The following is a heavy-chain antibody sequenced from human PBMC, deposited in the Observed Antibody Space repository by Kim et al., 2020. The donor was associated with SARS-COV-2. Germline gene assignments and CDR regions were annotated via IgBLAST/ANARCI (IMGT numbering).Heavy chain of an antibody. V-gene: IGHV1-69*13. CDR1: GGTFSSYA. Sequence: SVKVSCKASGGTFSSYAISWVRQAPGQGLEWMGGIIPIFGTANYAQKFQGRVTITADESTSTAYMELSSLRSEDTAVYYCARVYCSSTSCYLLSSAFDIWGQGTMVTVSS. J-gene: IGHJ3*02. D-gene: IGHD2-2*01. CDR2: IIPIFGTA. CDR3: ARVYCSSTSCYLLSSAFDI.